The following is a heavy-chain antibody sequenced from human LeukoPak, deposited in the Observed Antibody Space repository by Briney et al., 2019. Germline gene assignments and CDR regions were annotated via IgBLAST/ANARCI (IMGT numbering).Heavy chain of an antibody. D-gene: IGHD4-23*01. CDR2: IKEDGSEI. J-gene: IGHJ4*02. CDR1: AFTFSNYW. Sequence: GGSLRLSCAASAFTFSNYWMSWVRQAPGPGQELVANIKEDGSEINYVDSVKGRFTIFRENAKNSLYLQMNSLRVDDTAVYYCARDRGYSTFDYWGQGTLVTVSS. CDR3: ARDRGYSTFDY. V-gene: IGHV3-7*01.